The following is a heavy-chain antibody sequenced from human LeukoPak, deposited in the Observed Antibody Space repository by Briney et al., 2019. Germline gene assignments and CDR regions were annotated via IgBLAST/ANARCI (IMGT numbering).Heavy chain of an antibody. CDR3: TTIARRALYFQH. J-gene: IGHJ1*01. CDR2: IKSKTDGGTT. Sequence: GGSLRLSCAASGFTFDDYGMSWVRQAPGKGLEWVGRIKSKTDGGTTDYAAPVKGRFTISRDDSKNTLYLQMNSLKTEDTAVYYCTTIARRALYFQHWGQGTLVTVSS. CDR1: GFTFDDYG. V-gene: IGHV3-15*01. D-gene: IGHD1-14*01.